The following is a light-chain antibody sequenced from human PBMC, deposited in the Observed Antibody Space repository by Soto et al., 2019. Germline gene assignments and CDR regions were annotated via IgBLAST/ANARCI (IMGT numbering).Light chain of an antibody. CDR2: DVS. CDR3: KQYDSYSWT. J-gene: IGKJ1*01. Sequence: DIQMTQSPSTLSASVGEGVTITCRASQSVSNWLAWYLHKPGKAPNLLIYDVSSLESGVPSRFSGSGYGTEFILNISSLQSDDFATYYCKQYDSYSWTFGQGTKVDIK. CDR1: QSVSNW. V-gene: IGKV1-5*01.